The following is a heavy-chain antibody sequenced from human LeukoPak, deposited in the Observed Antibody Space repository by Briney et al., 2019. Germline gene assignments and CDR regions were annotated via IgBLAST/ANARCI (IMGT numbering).Heavy chain of an antibody. CDR3: ARDQTDCSSNSCHNFHYGMDV. Sequence: GRSLRLSCAASGFTFSSYGMHWVRQAPGKGLEWVALIWYDGSNKYYADSVKGRFTISRDKSKNTLYLQMNSLRAEDTAVYYCARDQTDCSSNSCHNFHYGMDVWGQGTTVTVSS. CDR2: IWYDGSNK. V-gene: IGHV3-33*01. J-gene: IGHJ6*02. D-gene: IGHD2-2*01. CDR1: GFTFSSYG.